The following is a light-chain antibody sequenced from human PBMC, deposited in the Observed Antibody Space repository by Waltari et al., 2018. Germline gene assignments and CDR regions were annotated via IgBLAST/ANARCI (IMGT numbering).Light chain of an antibody. CDR1: QNLVHSDGNTY. CDR2: RVG. Sequence: DIVMTQTPLSSAVTLGQPASISCRSSQNLVHSDGNTYLSWLQQRPGHPPRLLIYRVGNRFAGVPEIFRGSGAGTDFTLKISRVEADDVGIYYCLQATQFRTFGQGTKVEIK. CDR3: LQATQFRT. J-gene: IGKJ1*01. V-gene: IGKV2-24*01.